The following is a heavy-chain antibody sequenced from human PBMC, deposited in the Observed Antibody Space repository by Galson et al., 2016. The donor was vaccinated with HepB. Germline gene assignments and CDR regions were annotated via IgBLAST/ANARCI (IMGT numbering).Heavy chain of an antibody. J-gene: IGHJ4*02. V-gene: IGHV3-7*01. CDR1: EFSFSTHW. CDR3: ASRGGVDY. Sequence: SLRLSCAASEFSFSTHWMTWVRQAPGKGLEWVASINQDGSEKYYVDSVKGRFTISRDNAKNSLYLQMNSLRAEDTAVYYCASRGGVDYWGQGTLVTVSS. CDR2: INQDGSEK.